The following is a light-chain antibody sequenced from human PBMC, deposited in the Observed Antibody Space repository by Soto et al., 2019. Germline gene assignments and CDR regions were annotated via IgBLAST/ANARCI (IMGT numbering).Light chain of an antibody. V-gene: IGLV2-14*03. CDR3: SSYTSSSTHV. CDR2: DVS. J-gene: IGLJ1*01. CDR1: SSDGGAYNF. Sequence: QSALTQPASVSGSPGQSITISCTGTSSDGGAYNFVSWYQQHQGKVPTLMIFDVSRRPSGVSDRFSGAKSGNTASLTISGLQAEDEGDYYCSSYTSSSTHVFGSGTKVTVL.